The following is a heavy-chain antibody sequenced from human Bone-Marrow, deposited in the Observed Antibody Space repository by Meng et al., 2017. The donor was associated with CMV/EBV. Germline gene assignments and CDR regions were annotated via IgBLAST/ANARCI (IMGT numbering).Heavy chain of an antibody. CDR1: GLTFSRYA. CDR2: ITNTGVNK. CDR3: AKVILDNYGIDY. V-gene: IGHV3-23*01. Sequence: CASSGLTFSRYAMSWVRQAPGKGLEWVSTITNTGVNKYYADSVKGRFTISRDNSKNTLFLQMNSLRAEDTAVYYCAKVILDNYGIDYWGQGTLVTVSS. D-gene: IGHD5-18*01. J-gene: IGHJ4*02.